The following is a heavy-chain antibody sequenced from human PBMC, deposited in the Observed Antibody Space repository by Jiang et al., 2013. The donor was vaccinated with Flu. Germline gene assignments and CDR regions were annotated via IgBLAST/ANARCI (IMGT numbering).Heavy chain of an antibody. CDR2: IIPIFGTA. V-gene: IGHV1-69*13. Sequence: GAEVKKPGASVRVSCKASGYTFTSYGISWVRQAPGQGLEWMGGIIPIFGTANYAQKFQGRVTITADESTSTAYMELSSLRSEDTAVYYCATTRDPDILTGYVYFDYWGQGTLVTVSS. CDR3: ATTRDPDILTGYVYFDY. CDR1: GYTFTSYG. D-gene: IGHD3-9*01. J-gene: IGHJ4*02.